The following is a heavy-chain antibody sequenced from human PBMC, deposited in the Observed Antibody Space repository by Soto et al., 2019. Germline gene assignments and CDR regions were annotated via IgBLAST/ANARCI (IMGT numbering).Heavy chain of an antibody. D-gene: IGHD2-2*01. CDR3: ARLIHCKTTSCYFDY. J-gene: IGHJ4*02. CDR2: VYYSGTT. Sequence: QLQLQESGPGLVKPSETLSLTCTVSGGSISSSSYYWAWVRQPPGKGLEWIGSVYYSGTTYYNPSRKSRVTISADTSKNQFSLKLSSVTAADTAVFYCARLIHCKTTSCYFDYWGQGTLVTVSS. V-gene: IGHV4-39*01. CDR1: GGSISSSSYY.